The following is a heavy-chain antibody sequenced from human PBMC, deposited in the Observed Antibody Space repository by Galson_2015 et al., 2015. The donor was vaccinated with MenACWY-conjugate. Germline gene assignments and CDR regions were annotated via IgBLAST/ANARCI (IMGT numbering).Heavy chain of an antibody. Sequence: SLRLSCAASRISFRTYNMNWVRQAPGKGLEWVSYISSTSTTIYYADSVKGRFTISRDNAKSSLYLQMNSLRDEDTAVYYCARDYGSGTYYMGWFDPWGQGTLVTVSS. V-gene: IGHV3-48*02. J-gene: IGHJ5*02. CDR3: ARDYGSGTYYMGWFDP. CDR2: ISSTSTTI. D-gene: IGHD3-10*01. CDR1: RISFRTYN.